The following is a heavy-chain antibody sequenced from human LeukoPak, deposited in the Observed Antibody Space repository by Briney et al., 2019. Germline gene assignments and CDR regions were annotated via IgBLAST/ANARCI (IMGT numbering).Heavy chain of an antibody. V-gene: IGHV3-30-3*01. J-gene: IGHJ3*02. Sequence: GSLRLSCAASGFTFSSYAMHWVRQAPGKGLVWVAVISYDGSNKYYADSVKGRFTISRDNSKNTLYLQMNSLRAEDTAVYYCARDGVGAFDIWGQGTMVTVSS. D-gene: IGHD2-8*01. CDR3: ARDGVGAFDI. CDR1: GFTFSSYA. CDR2: ISYDGSNK.